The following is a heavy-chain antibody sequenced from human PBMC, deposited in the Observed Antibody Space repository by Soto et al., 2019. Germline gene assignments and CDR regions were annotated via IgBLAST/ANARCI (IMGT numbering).Heavy chain of an antibody. V-gene: IGHV4-59*01. CDR2: IYYSGST. Sequence: TSETLSLTCTVSGGSISSYYWSWIRQPPGKGLEWIGYIYYSGSTNYNPSLKSRVTISVDTSKNQFSLKLSSVTAADTAVYYCARESRGDYYYGMDVWGQGTTVTV. J-gene: IGHJ6*02. CDR3: ARESRGDYYYGMDV. CDR1: GGSISSYY.